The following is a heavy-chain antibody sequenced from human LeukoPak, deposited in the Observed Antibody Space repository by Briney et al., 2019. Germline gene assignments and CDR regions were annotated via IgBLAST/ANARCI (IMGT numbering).Heavy chain of an antibody. CDR3: ARDETTWFEGAFDI. D-gene: IGHD3-10*01. CDR2: ISAYNGNT. V-gene: IGHV1-18*01. J-gene: IGHJ3*02. Sequence: ASVKVSCKASGYTFTSHGISWVRQAPGQGLEWMGWISAYNGNTNYAQKLQGRVTMTTDTSTSTAYMELRSLRSDDTAVYYCARDETTWFEGAFDIWGQGTMVTVSS. CDR1: GYTFTSHG.